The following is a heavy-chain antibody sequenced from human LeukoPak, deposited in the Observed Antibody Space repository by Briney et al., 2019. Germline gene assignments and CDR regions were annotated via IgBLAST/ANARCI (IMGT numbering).Heavy chain of an antibody. CDR3: ATRGA. CDR1: GFGVTTDF. Sequence: PGGSLRLSCAASGFGVTTDFMTWVRQAPGKGLEWLSIIFTGSLDGTTAHADSVKGRFNISRDNSANTLYLQMDSLRTEDTAIYYCATRGAWGPGTLVTVSS. V-gene: IGHV3-53*01. CDR2: IFTGSLDGTT. J-gene: IGHJ5*02.